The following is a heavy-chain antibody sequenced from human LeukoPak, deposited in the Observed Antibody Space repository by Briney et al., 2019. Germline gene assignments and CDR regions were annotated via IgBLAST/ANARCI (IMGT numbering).Heavy chain of an antibody. D-gene: IGHD1-7*01. V-gene: IGHV3-7*01. Sequence: PGGSLRLSCAASGFTFSSYWMSWVRQAPGKGLEWVANINQDGREKFYVDFVKGRFTISRDNAKNSLYLQMNSLRAEDTAVYFCARESHANYDYWGQGTLVTVSS. J-gene: IGHJ4*02. CDR2: INQDGREK. CDR1: GFTFSSYW. CDR3: ARESHANYDY.